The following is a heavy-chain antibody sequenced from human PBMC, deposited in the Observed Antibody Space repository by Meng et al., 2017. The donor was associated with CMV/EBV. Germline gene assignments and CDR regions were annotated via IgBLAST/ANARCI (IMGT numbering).Heavy chain of an antibody. CDR1: GSTFTGND. J-gene: IGHJ4*02. V-gene: IGHV1-2*06. Sequence: KASCKASGSTFTGNDLHWVRQAPGQGLEWMGRINPNSGGTNYAQKFQGRVTLTRNTSINTAYLELSSLRSDDTAVYYCARASESNNWGQGTLVTVSS. CDR2: INPNSGGT. CDR3: ARASESNN.